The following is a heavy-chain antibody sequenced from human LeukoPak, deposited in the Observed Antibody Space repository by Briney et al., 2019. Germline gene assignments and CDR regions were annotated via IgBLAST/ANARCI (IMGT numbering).Heavy chain of an antibody. CDR3: ARDQKVNIGILEWLSHFDY. J-gene: IGHJ4*02. CDR2: ISYDGSNK. V-gene: IGHV3-30-3*01. D-gene: IGHD3-3*01. Sequence: GGSLGLSCAASGFTFSSYAMHWVRQAPGKGLEWVAVISYDGSNKYYADSVKGRFTISRDNSKNTLYLQMNSLRAEDTAVYYCARDQKVNIGILEWLSHFDYWGQGTLVTVSS. CDR1: GFTFSSYA.